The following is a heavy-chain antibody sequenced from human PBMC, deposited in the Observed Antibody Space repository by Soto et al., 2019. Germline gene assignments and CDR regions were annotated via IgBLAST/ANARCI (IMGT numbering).Heavy chain of an antibody. V-gene: IGHV1-8*01. J-gene: IGHJ6*02. CDR3: ALLGYCSSTSCSYYYYGMDV. CDR1: GYTFTSYD. Sequence: ASVKVSCKASGYTFTSYDINWVRQATGQGLEWMGWMNPNSGNTGYAQKFQGRVTMTRNTSISTAYMELRSLRSDDTAVYYCALLGYCSSTSCSYYYYGMDVWGQGTTVTVSS. CDR2: MNPNSGNT. D-gene: IGHD2-2*01.